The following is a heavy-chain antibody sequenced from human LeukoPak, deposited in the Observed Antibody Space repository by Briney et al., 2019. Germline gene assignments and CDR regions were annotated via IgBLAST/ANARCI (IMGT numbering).Heavy chain of an antibody. CDR3: ARMTYYYDSSGYDY. CDR1: GFTISSYW. V-gene: IGHV3-74*01. J-gene: IGHJ4*02. Sequence: GGSLRLSCVASGFTISSYWMTWVRQAPGKGLVWVSRINSDGSSTSYADSVKGRFTISRDNAKNTLYLQMNSLRAEDTAVYYCARMTYYYDSSGYDYWGQGTLVTVSS. D-gene: IGHD3-22*01. CDR2: INSDGSST.